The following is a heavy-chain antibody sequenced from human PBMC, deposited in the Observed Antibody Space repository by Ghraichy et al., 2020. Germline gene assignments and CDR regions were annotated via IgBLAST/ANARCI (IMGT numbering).Heavy chain of an antibody. V-gene: IGHV3-74*03. Sequence: LSLTCAASGFTFSSYWMHWVRQAPGKGLVWVSRINSYGNDTKYADYVQGRFTVSRDNARKTVYLQMNSLRAEDTALYYCARDFGANTLISDWGQGTLVTVSS. CDR1: GFTFSSYW. D-gene: IGHD3-10*01. CDR3: ARDFGANTLISD. CDR2: INSYGNDT. J-gene: IGHJ4*02.